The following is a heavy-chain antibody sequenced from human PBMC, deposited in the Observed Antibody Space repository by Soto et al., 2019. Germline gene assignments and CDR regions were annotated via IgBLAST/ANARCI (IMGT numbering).Heavy chain of an antibody. J-gene: IGHJ4*02. Sequence: ASVKVFCKASGGTFSSYAISWVRQAPGQGLEWMGGIIPIFGTANYAQKFQGRVTITADESTSTAYMELSSLRSEDTAVYYCARDSVVVAATELAPVFDYWGQGTLVTVSS. D-gene: IGHD2-15*01. CDR1: GGTFSSYA. CDR3: ARDSVVVAATELAPVFDY. CDR2: IIPIFGTA. V-gene: IGHV1-69*13.